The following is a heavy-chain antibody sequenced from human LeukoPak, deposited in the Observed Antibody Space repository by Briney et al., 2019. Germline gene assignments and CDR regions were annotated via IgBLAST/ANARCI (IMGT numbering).Heavy chain of an antibody. V-gene: IGHV7-4-1*02. CDR3: ARDHYDILTGYYGILY. D-gene: IGHD3-9*01. J-gene: IGHJ4*02. CDR1: GYTFTSYA. Sequence: ASVKVSCKASGYTFTSYAMNWVRQAPGQGLEWMGWINTNTRNPTYAQGFTGRFVFSLDTSVSTAYLQISSLKAEDTAVYYCARDHYDILTGYYGILYWGQGTLVAVSS. CDR2: INTNTRNP.